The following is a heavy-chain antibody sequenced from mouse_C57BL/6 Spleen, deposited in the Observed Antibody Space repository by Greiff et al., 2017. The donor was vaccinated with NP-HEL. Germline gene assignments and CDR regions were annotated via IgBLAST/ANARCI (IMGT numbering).Heavy chain of an antibody. CDR1: GYTITDYY. CDR2: INPNNGGT. Sequence: EVQLQQSGPELVKPGASVKISCKASGYTITDYYMNWVKQSHGKSLEWIGDINPNNGGTSYNQKFKGKATLTVDKSSSTAYMELRSLTSEDSAVYYCARNYGNYGYFDVWGTGTTVTVSA. D-gene: IGHD2-1*01. CDR3: ARNYGNYGYFDV. V-gene: IGHV1-26*01. J-gene: IGHJ1*03.